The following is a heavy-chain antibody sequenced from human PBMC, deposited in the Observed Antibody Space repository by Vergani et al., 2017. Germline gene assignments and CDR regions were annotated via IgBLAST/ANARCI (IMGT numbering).Heavy chain of an antibody. CDR1: GYSFTSYW. CDR3: ASFLYLGVDPVC. J-gene: IGHJ4*02. Sequence: EVQLVQSGAEVKKPGESLRISCKGSGYSFTSYWISWVRQMPGKGLEWMGRIDPRDSYTNYSPFFQGHVTISAEKYISTAYLQWSSLKASDNVMYYCASFLYLGVDPVCWGQGTLVTVSS. D-gene: IGHD3-3*01. CDR2: IDPRDSYT. V-gene: IGHV5-10-1*03.